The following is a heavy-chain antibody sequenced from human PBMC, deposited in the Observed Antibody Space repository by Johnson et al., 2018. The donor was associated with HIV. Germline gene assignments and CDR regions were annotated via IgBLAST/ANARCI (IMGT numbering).Heavy chain of an antibody. J-gene: IGHJ3*02. V-gene: IGHV3-66*01. CDR3: ARYGALTTRGAFDI. D-gene: IGHD4-17*01. CDR1: GFTVSTNY. CDR2: LYSGGSP. Sequence: EVQVLESGGGLVQPGGSLRLSCAASGFTVSTNYMSWVRQAPGKGLECVSVLYSGGSPYYADSVKGRFTISRDNSKNTLSLQMKSLRVEDTAVYYCARYGALTTRGAFDIWGQGTMVTVSS.